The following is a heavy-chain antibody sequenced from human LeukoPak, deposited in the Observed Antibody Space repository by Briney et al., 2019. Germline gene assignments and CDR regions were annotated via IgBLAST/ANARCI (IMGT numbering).Heavy chain of an antibody. D-gene: IGHD5-18*01. CDR3: AKPYRDYFDY. Sequence: PGGSLRLSCAASGFTFNSYAMNWVRQAPGKGLEWISAISASGASTFYADSVKGRFTISRDNAKNTVSLQFNSLRAEDTAIYYCAKPYRDYFDYWGRGTLVTVSS. CDR2: ISASGAST. CDR1: GFTFNSYA. V-gene: IGHV3-23*01. J-gene: IGHJ4*02.